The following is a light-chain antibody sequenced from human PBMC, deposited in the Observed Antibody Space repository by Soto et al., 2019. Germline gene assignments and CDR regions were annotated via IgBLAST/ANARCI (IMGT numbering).Light chain of an antibody. CDR3: QQRTNWLN. Sequence: EIVLTQSPATLSLSPGERATLSFRASQNVSTYLAWYQQKPGQAPRLLIYDASNRATGIPARFSGSGSGTDFTLTISSLEPEDFAVYYCQQRTNWLNFGPGTKVDIK. CDR2: DAS. J-gene: IGKJ3*01. CDR1: QNVSTY. V-gene: IGKV3-11*01.